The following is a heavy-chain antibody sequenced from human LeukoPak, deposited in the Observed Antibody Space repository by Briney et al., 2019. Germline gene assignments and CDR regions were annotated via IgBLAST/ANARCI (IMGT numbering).Heavy chain of an antibody. D-gene: IGHD2-15*01. CDR2: IKEDGSEK. J-gene: IGHJ4*02. CDR3: ARLGYPWYFDY. CDR1: GFTFSSYW. Sequence: GGSLILSCAASGFTFSSYWMSWVRQAPGKGLERVANIKEDGSEKYYVDSVKGRFTISRDNAKNSLDLQVNSLRAEDTAVYYCARLGYPWYFDYWGQGTLVTVSS. V-gene: IGHV3-7*01.